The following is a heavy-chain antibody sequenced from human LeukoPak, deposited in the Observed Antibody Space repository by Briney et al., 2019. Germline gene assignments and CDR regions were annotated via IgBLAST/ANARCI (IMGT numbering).Heavy chain of an antibody. CDR2: INPNSGGT. CDR3: ASFAVAGYYFDY. J-gene: IGHJ4*02. V-gene: IGHV1-2*06. Sequence: ASVKVSCKASGYTFTGYYMHWVRQAPGQGLEWMGRINPNSGGTNYAQKFQGRVTMTRDTSISTAYMELSRPRSDDTAVYYCASFAVAGYYFDYWGQGTLVTVSS. CDR1: GYTFTGYY. D-gene: IGHD6-19*01.